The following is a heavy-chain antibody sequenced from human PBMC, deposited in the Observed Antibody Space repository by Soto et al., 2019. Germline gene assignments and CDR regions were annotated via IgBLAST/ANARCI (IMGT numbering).Heavy chain of an antibody. CDR1: GYSFTSYW. CDR2: IYPGDSDT. Sequence: GESLKISCKGSGYSFTSYWIGWVRQMPGKGLEWKGIIYPGDSDTRYSPSFQGQVTISADKSISTAYLQWSSLKASDTAMYYCARPGLYCSGGSCYPSYGLDVWGQGTTVTVSS. V-gene: IGHV5-51*01. D-gene: IGHD2-15*01. J-gene: IGHJ6*02. CDR3: ARPGLYCSGGSCYPSYGLDV.